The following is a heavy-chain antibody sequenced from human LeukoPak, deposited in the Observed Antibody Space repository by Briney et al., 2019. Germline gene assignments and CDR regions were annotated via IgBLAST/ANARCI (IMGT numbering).Heavy chain of an antibody. CDR2: IYSGGST. D-gene: IGHD3-22*01. CDR3: AREDSSGYRFDY. V-gene: IGHV3-53*01. Sequence: GGSLRLSCAASGFIFTKYWMHWVRQAPGKGLEWVSVIYSGGSTYYADSVKGRFTISRDNSKNTLYLQMNSLRAEDTAVYYCAREDSSGYRFDYWGQGTLVTVSS. J-gene: IGHJ4*02. CDR1: GFIFTKYW.